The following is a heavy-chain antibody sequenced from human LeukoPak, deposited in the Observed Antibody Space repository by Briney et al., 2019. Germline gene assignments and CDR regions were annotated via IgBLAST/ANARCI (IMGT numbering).Heavy chain of an antibody. CDR3: AKAPSDFTVTSAEYFQH. Sequence: GGSLRLSCAASGFTFSSYGMHWVRQAPGKGLEWVAFIQYDGSNKYYADSVKGRFTISRDNSKNTLYLQMNSLRAEDTAVYYCAKAPSDFTVTSAEYFQHWGQGTLVTVSS. V-gene: IGHV3-30*02. D-gene: IGHD4-17*01. CDR1: GFTFSSYG. CDR2: IQYDGSNK. J-gene: IGHJ1*01.